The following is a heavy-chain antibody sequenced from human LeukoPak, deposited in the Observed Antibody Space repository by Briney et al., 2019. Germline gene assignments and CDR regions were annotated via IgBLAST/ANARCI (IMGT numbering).Heavy chain of an antibody. CDR3: ARGAIAAAGRGYFDY. CDR2: INPNSGGT. J-gene: IGHJ4*02. Sequence: ASVKVSCKASGYTFTGYYMHWVRQAPGQGLEWMGWINPNSGGTNYAQKFQGRVTMTRDTSISTAYMELSRLRSDDTAVYYCARGAIAAAGRGYFDYWGQGTLVTVSS. V-gene: IGHV1-2*02. CDR1: GYTFTGYY. D-gene: IGHD6-25*01.